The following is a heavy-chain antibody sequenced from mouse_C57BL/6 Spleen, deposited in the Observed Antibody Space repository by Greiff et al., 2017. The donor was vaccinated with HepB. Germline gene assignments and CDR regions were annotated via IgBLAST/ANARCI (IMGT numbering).Heavy chain of an antibody. D-gene: IGHD2-5*01. CDR3: ARGAYYSKDY. V-gene: IGHV1-55*01. CDR1: GYTFTSYW. J-gene: IGHJ2*01. CDR2: IYPGSGST. Sequence: QVHVKQPGAELVKPGASVKMSCKASGYTFTSYWITWVKQRPGQGLEWIGDIYPGSGSTNYNEKFKSKATLTVDTSSSTAYMQLSSLTSEDSAVYYCARGAYYSKDYWGQGTTLTVSS.